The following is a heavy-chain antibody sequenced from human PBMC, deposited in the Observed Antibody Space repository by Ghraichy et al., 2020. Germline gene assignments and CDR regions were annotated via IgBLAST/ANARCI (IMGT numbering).Heavy chain of an antibody. CDR2: IGGDGGSI. V-gene: IGHV3-23*01. Sequence: LSLTCAASGFTFSTYATSWVRQAPGKGLEWVSGIGGDGGSIYYADSVKGRFTISRDNSKNTLYLQMNNLRAEDTAVYYCAAYYHASGSYYRSLIYWGQGTLVTVSS. D-gene: IGHD3-10*01. CDR1: GFTFSTYA. J-gene: IGHJ4*02. CDR3: AAYYHASGSYYRSLIY.